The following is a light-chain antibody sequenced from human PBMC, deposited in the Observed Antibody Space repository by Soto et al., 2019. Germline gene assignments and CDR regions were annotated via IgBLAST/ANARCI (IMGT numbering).Light chain of an antibody. V-gene: IGKV3-20*01. CDR1: QSISNYY. CDR2: GAS. Sequence: EIVLTQSPGTLSLSPGERATLSCRASQSISNYYLAWYQQKPGQAPRLLIHGASSRATGIPDRFSGSGSGTDFTLTISRLEPEDFAVYYCQQYGTSRPWAFGQGTKVEIK. J-gene: IGKJ1*01. CDR3: QQYGTSRPWA.